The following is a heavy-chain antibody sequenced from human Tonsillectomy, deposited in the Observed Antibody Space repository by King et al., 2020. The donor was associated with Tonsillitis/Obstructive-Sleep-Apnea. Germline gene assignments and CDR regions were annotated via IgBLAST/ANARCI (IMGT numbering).Heavy chain of an antibody. Sequence: VQLVESGGVVVQPGGSLRLSCSASGFKFNDFPMHFVRQGPGKVLEWVSLISWDGVSTFYGDSMRRRFTISRDNTKNSLFLQMNSLRTEDTALYYCVKERGGYFENWGQGTLVTVSS. CDR2: ISWDGVST. D-gene: IGHD2-15*01. J-gene: IGHJ4*02. V-gene: IGHV3-43*01. CDR1: GFKFNDFP. CDR3: VKERGGYFEN.